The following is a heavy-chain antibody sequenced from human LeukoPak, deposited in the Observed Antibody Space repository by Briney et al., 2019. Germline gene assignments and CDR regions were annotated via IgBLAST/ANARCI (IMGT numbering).Heavy chain of an antibody. CDR2: IWYDGSYK. J-gene: IGHJ4*02. V-gene: IGHV3-33*03. CDR1: GFTFSNYG. CDR3: AKATTIAAAGYFDY. D-gene: IGHD6-13*01. Sequence: GGSLRLSCAASGFTFSNYGMHWVRQAPGKGLEWVAVIWYDGSYKYYADSVKGRFTISRGKSKNTLHLQMNSLRAEDTAVYYCAKATTIAAAGYFDYWGQGTLVTVSS.